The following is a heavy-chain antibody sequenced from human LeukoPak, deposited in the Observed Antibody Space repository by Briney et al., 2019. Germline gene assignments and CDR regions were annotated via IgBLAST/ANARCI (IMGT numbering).Heavy chain of an antibody. D-gene: IGHD3-3*01. CDR2: ISSGSTYI. V-gene: IGHV3-21*01. Sequence: GGSLRLSCAASGFSFSSYSLNWVRQAPGKGLVWVSCISSGSTYIYYADSVKGRFTTSRDNAKNSLYLRMNSLRAEDTAVYYCARETYEGAFDIWGQGTMVTVSS. J-gene: IGHJ3*02. CDR3: ARETYEGAFDI. CDR1: GFSFSSYS.